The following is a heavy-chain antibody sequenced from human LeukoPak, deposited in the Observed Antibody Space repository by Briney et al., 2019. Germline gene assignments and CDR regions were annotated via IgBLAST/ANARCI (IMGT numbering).Heavy chain of an antibody. D-gene: IGHD5-24*01. CDR1: GYSFTSYW. CDR3: ARQSMATTFIDY. CDR2: IYPGDSDT. Sequence: GESLKISCKGSGYSFTSYWIAWVRQMPGKGLEWMGIIYPGDSDTRYSPSFEGHVTISADKSISTAYLQWSSLKASDTAMYYCARQSMATTFIDYWGQGTLVTVSS. V-gene: IGHV5-51*01. J-gene: IGHJ4*02.